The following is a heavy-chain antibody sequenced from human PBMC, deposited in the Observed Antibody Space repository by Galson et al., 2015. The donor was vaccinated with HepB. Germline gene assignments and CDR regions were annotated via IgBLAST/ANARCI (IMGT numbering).Heavy chain of an antibody. CDR2: IIPIFGTA. CDR3: ARGRPTRYCSSTSCSVNYYYYGMDV. CDR1: GGTFSSYA. J-gene: IGHJ6*02. V-gene: IGHV1-69*13. Sequence: SVKVSCKASGGTFSSYAISWVRQAPGQGLEWMGGIIPIFGTANYAQKFQGRVTITADESTSTAYMELSSLRSEDTAVYYCARGRPTRYCSSTSCSVNYYYYGMDVWGQGTTVTVSS. D-gene: IGHD2-2*01.